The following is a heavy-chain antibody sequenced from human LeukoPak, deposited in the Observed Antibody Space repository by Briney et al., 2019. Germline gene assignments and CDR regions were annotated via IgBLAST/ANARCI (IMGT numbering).Heavy chain of an antibody. CDR1: GFTFSSYE. V-gene: IGHV3-48*03. Sequence: PEGSLRLSCAASGFTFSSYEMNWVRQAPGKGLEWVSYISSSGSTIYYADSVKGRFTISRDNAKNSLYLQMNSLRAEDTAVYYCARARSSYGYGDAFDIWGQGTMVTVSS. D-gene: IGHD5-18*01. J-gene: IGHJ3*02. CDR2: ISSSGSTI. CDR3: ARARSSYGYGDAFDI.